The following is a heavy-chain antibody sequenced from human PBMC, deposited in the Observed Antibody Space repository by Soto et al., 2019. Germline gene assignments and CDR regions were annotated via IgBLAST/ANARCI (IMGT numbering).Heavy chain of an antibody. D-gene: IGHD3-22*01. CDR3: ARGRYYYDSSGYYLGWFDP. J-gene: IGHJ5*02. V-gene: IGHV1-18*01. CDR1: GYTFTSYG. CDR2: IRAYNGNT. Sequence: QVQLVQSGAEVKKPGASVKVSCKASGYTFTSYGISWVRQAPGQGLEWMGWIRAYNGNTNYAQKLQGRVTMTTDTSPSTAYMELKSLRSDDTAVYYCARGRYYYDSSGYYLGWFDPWGQGTLVTVSS.